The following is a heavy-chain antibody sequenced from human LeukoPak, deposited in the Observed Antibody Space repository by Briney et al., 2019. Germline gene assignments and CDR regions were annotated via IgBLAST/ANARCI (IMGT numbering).Heavy chain of an antibody. Sequence: ASVKVSCKASGYTFTSYAMNWVRQAPGQGLEWMGWINTNTGNPTYAQGFTGRFVFSLDTSVSTAYLQISSLKAEDTAVYYCARDGGDILTGYYHPPWFDPWGQGTLVTVSS. J-gene: IGHJ5*02. CDR1: GYTFTSYA. CDR2: INTNTGNP. V-gene: IGHV7-4-1*02. D-gene: IGHD3-9*01. CDR3: ARDGGDILTGYYHPPWFDP.